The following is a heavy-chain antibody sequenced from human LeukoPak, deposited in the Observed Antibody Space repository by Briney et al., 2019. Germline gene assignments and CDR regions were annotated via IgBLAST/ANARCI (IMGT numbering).Heavy chain of an antibody. CDR1: GFTFVDYA. V-gene: IGHV3-43*02. CDR3: AKDNQEQPLGFDY. J-gene: IGHJ4*02. CDR2: ISGDGGST. Sequence: GGSLRLSCAASGFTFVDYAVHWVRQAPGKGLEWVSLISGDGGSTYYAESVKGRFTISRDNSENSLYLQMNSLRTEDTALYYCAKDNQEQPLGFDYWGQGTLVTVSS. D-gene: IGHD6-13*01.